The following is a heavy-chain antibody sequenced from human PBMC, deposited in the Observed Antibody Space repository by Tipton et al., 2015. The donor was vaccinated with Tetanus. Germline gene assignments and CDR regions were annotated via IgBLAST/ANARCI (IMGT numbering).Heavy chain of an antibody. D-gene: IGHD6-19*01. CDR2: IYHSGST. V-gene: IGHV4-4*02. Sequence: TLSLTCTVSGDSISRSNWWSWVRQPPGKGLEWIGEIYHSGSTNYNPSLKSRVTMSVDKSKNQFSLKLSSVTAVDTAVYYCARGRHFIEVALPLDYWGQGTLVTVSS. J-gene: IGHJ4*02. CDR3: ARGRHFIEVALPLDY. CDR1: GDSISRSNW.